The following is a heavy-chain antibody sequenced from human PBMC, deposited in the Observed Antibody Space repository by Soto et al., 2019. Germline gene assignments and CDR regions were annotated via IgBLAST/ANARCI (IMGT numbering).Heavy chain of an antibody. D-gene: IGHD4-17*01. CDR1: GFTFSSYA. J-gene: IGHJ4*02. CDR3: AKDWYMTTVTAFDH. Sequence: GGSLRLACAASGFTFSSYAMSWVRQAPGKGLEWVSAISGSGGSTYYADSVKGRFTVSRDNSKNTLYLQMNSLRAEDTAVYYCAKDWYMTTVTAFDHWGQGTLVTV. V-gene: IGHV3-23*01. CDR2: ISGSGGST.